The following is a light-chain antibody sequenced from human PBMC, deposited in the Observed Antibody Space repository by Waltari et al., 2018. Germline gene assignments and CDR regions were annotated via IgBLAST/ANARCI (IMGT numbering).Light chain of an antibody. CDR3: QQYGSSLFT. V-gene: IGKV3-20*01. J-gene: IGKJ3*01. CDR2: GAS. Sequence: EIVLTQSPGTLSLSPGERATLSCRASQSVSSSYLAWYQQKPGQAPRLLIYGASSRATGSPDRFSRSGSGTDFTLTISRLEPEDFAVYYCQQYGSSLFTCGPGTKVDIK. CDR1: QSVSSSY.